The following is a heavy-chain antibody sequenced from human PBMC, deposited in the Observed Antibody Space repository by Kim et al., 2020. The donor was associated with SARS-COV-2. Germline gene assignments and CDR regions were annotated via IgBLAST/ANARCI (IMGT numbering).Heavy chain of an antibody. CDR3: AKEEVGTIDY. D-gene: IGHD1-26*01. V-gene: IGHV3-30*18. CDR2: ISYDGSDK. Sequence: GGSLRLSCVASGFTFSSNAMHWVRQAPGKGLEWVAMISYDGSDKYFADSVKGRFIISRDNSMNTLYLQLSSLRPEDTAVYYCAKEEVGTIDYWGQGTLITVSS. CDR1: GFTFSSNA. J-gene: IGHJ4*02.